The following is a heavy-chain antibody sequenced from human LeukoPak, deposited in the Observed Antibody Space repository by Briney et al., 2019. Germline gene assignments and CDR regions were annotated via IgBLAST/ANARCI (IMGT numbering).Heavy chain of an antibody. CDR2: INPDGGNT. D-gene: IGHD5-24*01. CDR1: GHTFTNSY. J-gene: IGHJ3*02. CDR3: ARIRDGYNDAYGI. V-gene: IGHV1-46*01. Sequence: GASVKVSCKASGHTFTNSYIHWVRQAPGQVLEWMGLINPDGGNTNYAQNFQGRVTLTRDTSTSTVYMELSSLRSEDTAIYYCARIRDGYNDAYGIWGQGTVVTVPS.